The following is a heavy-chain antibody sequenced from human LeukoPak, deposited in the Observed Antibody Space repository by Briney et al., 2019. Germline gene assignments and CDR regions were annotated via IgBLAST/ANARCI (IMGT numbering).Heavy chain of an antibody. CDR1: GYTFTSYA. CDR3: AREGIVGAYFDY. CDR2: INAGNGNT. V-gene: IGHV1-3*01. D-gene: IGHD1-26*01. Sequence: ASVKVSCKASGYTFTSYAMHWVRQAPGQRLEWMGWINAGNGNTKYSQKFQGRVTITRDTSASTAYMELSSLRSEDTAVYYCAREGIVGAYFDYWGQGTLVTVSS. J-gene: IGHJ4*02.